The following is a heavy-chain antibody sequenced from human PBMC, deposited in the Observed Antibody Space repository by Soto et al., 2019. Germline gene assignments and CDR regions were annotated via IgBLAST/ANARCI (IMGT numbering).Heavy chain of an antibody. V-gene: IGHV1-3*01. CDR3: ARDGPAAANAAFDI. CDR1: GFTFTSFA. CDR2: INAGNGNT. D-gene: IGHD2-2*01. J-gene: IGHJ3*02. Sequence: QVPLVQSGAEVKKPGASVKVSCKASGFTFTSFAMHWVRQAPGQRLEWMGWINAGNGNTKYSQKFQGRVTITSDTAASTAYMVLSSLRSEDTAVYYCARDGPAAANAAFDIWGQGTMVTVSS.